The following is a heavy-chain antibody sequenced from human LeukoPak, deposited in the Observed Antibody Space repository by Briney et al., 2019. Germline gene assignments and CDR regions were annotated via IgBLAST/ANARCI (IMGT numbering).Heavy chain of an antibody. V-gene: IGHV4-4*07. J-gene: IGHJ4*02. D-gene: IGHD3-22*01. CDR3: AGEFYYYDSSGFDY. CDR1: GGSISSYY. CDR2: IYTSGST. Sequence: SETLSLTCTVSGGSISSYYWSWTRQPAGKGLEWIGRIYTSGSTNYNPSLKSRVTMSVDTSKNQFSLKLSSVTAADTAVYYCAGEFYYYDSSGFDYWGQGTLVTVSS.